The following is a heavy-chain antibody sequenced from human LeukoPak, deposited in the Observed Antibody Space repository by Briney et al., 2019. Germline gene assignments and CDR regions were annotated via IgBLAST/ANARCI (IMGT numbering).Heavy chain of an antibody. Sequence: GGSLRLSCAASGFTFSSYSLNWVRQAPGRGLEWVSSISSGSTYIFYADLLKGRFTISRDNAKNSLYLQINSLRAEDTAVYYCARGGLGNRYFDYWGQGTLVTVSS. CDR3: ARGGLGNRYFDY. V-gene: IGHV3-21*01. CDR1: GFTFSSYS. J-gene: IGHJ4*02. D-gene: IGHD1-14*01. CDR2: ISSGSTYI.